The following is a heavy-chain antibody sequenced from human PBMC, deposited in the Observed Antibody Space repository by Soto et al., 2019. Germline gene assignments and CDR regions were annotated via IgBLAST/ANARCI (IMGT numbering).Heavy chain of an antibody. D-gene: IGHD3-16*02. J-gene: IGHJ5*02. CDR2: MNPNSGNT. V-gene: IGHV1-8*01. CDR1: GYTFTSYD. Sequence: ASVKVSCKASGYTFTSYDINWVRQATGQGLEWMGWMNPNSGNTGCAQKFQGRVTMTRNTSISTAYMELSSLRSEDTAVYYCASTVDYIWGSYRYTGFDPWGQGTLVTVSS. CDR3: ASTVDYIWGSYRYTGFDP.